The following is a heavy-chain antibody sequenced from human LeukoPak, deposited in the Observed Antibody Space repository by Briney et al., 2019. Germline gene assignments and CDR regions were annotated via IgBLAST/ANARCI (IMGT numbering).Heavy chain of an antibody. D-gene: IGHD6-13*01. CDR2: ISAYNGNT. Sequence: ASVKVSCKASGYTFTSYGISWVRQAPGQGLEWMGWISAYNGNTNYAQKFQGRVTMTTDTSTSTAYMELRSLRSDDTAVYYCARWGPDYEYSSRYYYYMDVWGKGTTVTAS. CDR3: ARWGPDYEYSSRYYYYMDV. CDR1: GYTFTSYG. V-gene: IGHV1-18*01. J-gene: IGHJ6*03.